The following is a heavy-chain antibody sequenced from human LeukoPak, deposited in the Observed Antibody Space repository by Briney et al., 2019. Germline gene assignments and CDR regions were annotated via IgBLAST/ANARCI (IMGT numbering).Heavy chain of an antibody. V-gene: IGHV4-34*01. CDR3: AREGGGSLDY. Sequence: SETLSLTCAVYGGSFSGYYWSWIRQPPGKGLEWIGEINHSGSTNYNPSLKSRVTISVDKSKNQFSLKLTSVTAADTAVYYCAREGGGSLDYWGQGTLVTVSS. J-gene: IGHJ4*02. D-gene: IGHD3-16*01. CDR1: GGSFSGYY. CDR2: INHSGST.